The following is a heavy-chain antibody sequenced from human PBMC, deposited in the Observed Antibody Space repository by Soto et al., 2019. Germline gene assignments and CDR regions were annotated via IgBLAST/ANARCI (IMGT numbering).Heavy chain of an antibody. J-gene: IGHJ6*02. CDR2: MYYSGST. Sequence: QVQLQESGPALVKPSQTLSLTCTVSGGSISSGGYYWSWIRQHPGRGLEWIGYMYYSGSTYYNPSLKSRVTISVDTSKNQFSLKLSSVTAADTAVYYCAIGSTSLGMDVWGQGTTVTVSS. CDR1: GGSISSGGYY. V-gene: IGHV4-31*03. D-gene: IGHD2-2*01. CDR3: AIGSTSLGMDV.